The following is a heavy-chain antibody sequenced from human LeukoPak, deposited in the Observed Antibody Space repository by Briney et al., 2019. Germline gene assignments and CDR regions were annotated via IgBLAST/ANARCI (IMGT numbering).Heavy chain of an antibody. CDR3: AREYYGSGSYSADY. D-gene: IGHD3-10*01. CDR1: GFTFSSYW. CDR2: IKQDGSEK. Sequence: GGSLRLSCAASGFTFSSYWMSWVRQAPGKGLEWVANIKQDGSEKYYADSVKGRFTISRDNSKNTLYLQMNSLRAEDTAVYYCAREYYGSGSYSADYWGQGTLVTVSS. J-gene: IGHJ4*02. V-gene: IGHV3-7*01.